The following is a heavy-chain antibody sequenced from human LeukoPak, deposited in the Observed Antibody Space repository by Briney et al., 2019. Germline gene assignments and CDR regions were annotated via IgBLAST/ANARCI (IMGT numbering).Heavy chain of an antibody. CDR2: INHSGGT. D-gene: IGHD2-21*02. Sequence: SETLSLTCAVYGGSFSGYYGSWIRQPPGKGLEWVGEINHSGGTNYNPSLKSRVTISVDTSKTPFSLKLSPVTAADTAVYSCARAPVVTDIIVAMDVWGQGTTVTASS. V-gene: IGHV4-34*01. CDR3: ARAPVVTDIIVAMDV. J-gene: IGHJ6*02. CDR1: GGSFSGYY.